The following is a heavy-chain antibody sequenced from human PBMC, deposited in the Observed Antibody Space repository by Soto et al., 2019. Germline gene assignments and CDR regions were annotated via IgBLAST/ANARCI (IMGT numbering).Heavy chain of an antibody. J-gene: IGHJ4*02. CDR3: ARAPAVSLRYFDWLSINGPFDY. CDR1: GASINSGDYY. Sequence: PSETLSLTCTVSGASINSGDYYWSWIRQPPGQGLEWIGYIYYSGSTYYNPSLKSRVTISVDTSKNQFSLKLSSVTAADTAVYYCARAPAVSLRYFDWLSINGPFDYWGQGTLVTVSS. D-gene: IGHD3-9*01. V-gene: IGHV4-30-4*01. CDR2: IYYSGST.